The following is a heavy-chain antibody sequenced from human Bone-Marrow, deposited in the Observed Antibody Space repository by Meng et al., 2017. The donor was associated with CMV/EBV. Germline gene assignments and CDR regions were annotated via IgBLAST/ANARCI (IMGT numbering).Heavy chain of an antibody. Sequence: ASVKDSCKASGYTFTGYYMHWVRQAPGQGLEWMGWINPNSGGTNYAQKLQGRVTMTRDTSISTAYLELSRLRSDDTAVYYCASRYWSSTSCSRDAFDIWGQGTMVTVSS. J-gene: IGHJ3*02. V-gene: IGHV1-2*02. D-gene: IGHD2-2*01. CDR3: ASRYWSSTSCSRDAFDI. CDR2: INPNSGGT. CDR1: GYTFTGYY.